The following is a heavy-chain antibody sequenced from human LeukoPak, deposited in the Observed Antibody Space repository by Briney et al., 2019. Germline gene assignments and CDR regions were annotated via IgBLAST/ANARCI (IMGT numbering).Heavy chain of an antibody. CDR1: GYTFTSYD. V-gene: IGHV1-69*04. D-gene: IGHD2-15*01. Sequence: GASVKVSCKASGYTFTSYDINWVRQAPGQGLEWMGRIIPILGIANYAQKFQGRVTITADKSTSTAYMELSSLRSEDTAVYYCARDRKDTATIDYWGQGTLVTVSS. CDR2: IIPILGIA. J-gene: IGHJ4*02. CDR3: ARDRKDTATIDY.